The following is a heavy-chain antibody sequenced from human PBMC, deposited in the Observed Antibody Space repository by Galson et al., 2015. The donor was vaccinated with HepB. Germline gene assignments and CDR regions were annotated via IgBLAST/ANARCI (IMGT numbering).Heavy chain of an antibody. J-gene: IGHJ4*02. V-gene: IGHV1-18*01. CDR1: GYNFTDG. CDR2: ISGDNGNT. D-gene: IGHD6-19*01. Sequence: SVKVSCKASGYNFTDGMSWVRQAPGQGLECMGWISGDNGNTRYAEKFQGRVTMTADTSTNTAYMELRSLRSDDTAVYYCATGRSSVWSLDYWGQGTLVTVSS. CDR3: ATGRSSVWSLDY.